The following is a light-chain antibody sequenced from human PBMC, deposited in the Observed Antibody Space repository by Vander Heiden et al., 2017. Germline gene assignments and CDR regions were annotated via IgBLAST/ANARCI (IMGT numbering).Light chain of an antibody. CDR2: GNN. Sequence: QSVLTQPPSVSGAPGQRVPTSCTGSNSNIGAGYDVHWYQQLPGTAPKLLIYGNNNRPSGGPDRFSGSKSGTSASLAITGLQAEDEADYYCQSYDSSLSGYVVFGGGTKLTVL. J-gene: IGLJ2*01. CDR3: QSYDSSLSGYVV. V-gene: IGLV1-40*01. CDR1: NSNIGAGYD.